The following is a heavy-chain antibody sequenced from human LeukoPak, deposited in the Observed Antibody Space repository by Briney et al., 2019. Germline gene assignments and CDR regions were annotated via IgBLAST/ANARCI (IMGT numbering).Heavy chain of an antibody. CDR1: GFTFSSYA. J-gene: IGHJ4*02. Sequence: GGSLRLSCAASGFTFSSYAMHWVRQAPGKGLEYVSGISSNGGSTYYANSVKGRFTISRDNSKNIVKLQMGSLRVEDTAVYHCARMTLYGSGTVDWGQGILVTVSS. CDR2: ISSNGGST. CDR3: ARMTLYGSGTVD. V-gene: IGHV3-64*01. D-gene: IGHD3-10*01.